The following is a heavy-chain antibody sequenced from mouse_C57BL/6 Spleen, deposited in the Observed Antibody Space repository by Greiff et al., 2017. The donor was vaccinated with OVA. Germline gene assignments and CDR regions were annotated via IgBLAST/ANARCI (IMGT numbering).Heavy chain of an antibody. CDR1: GYTFTSYW. J-gene: IGHJ4*01. CDR2: IYPGNSDT. Sequence: VQLKQSGTVLARPGASVKMSCKTSGYTFTSYWMHWVKQRPGQGLEWIGAIYPGNSDTSYNQKFKGKAKLTAVTSASTAYMELSSLTNEDSAVYYCTREDYGSTHGAMDYWGQGTSVTVSS. CDR3: TREDYGSTHGAMDY. D-gene: IGHD1-1*01. V-gene: IGHV1-5*01.